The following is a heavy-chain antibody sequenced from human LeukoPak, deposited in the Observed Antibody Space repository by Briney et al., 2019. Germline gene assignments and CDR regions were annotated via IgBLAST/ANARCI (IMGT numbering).Heavy chain of an antibody. CDR2: INPNSGGT. Sequence: ASVKVSCKTSGYTFTGYYIHWVRQAPGQGLEWMGWINPNSGGTNYARKLQGRVTMTTETSTSTAYMELRSLRSDDTAVYYCARDGQWLSRPNYYGLDVWGQGTTVTVSS. D-gene: IGHD6-19*01. CDR3: ARDGQWLSRPNYYGLDV. CDR1: GYTFTGYY. J-gene: IGHJ6*02. V-gene: IGHV1-2*02.